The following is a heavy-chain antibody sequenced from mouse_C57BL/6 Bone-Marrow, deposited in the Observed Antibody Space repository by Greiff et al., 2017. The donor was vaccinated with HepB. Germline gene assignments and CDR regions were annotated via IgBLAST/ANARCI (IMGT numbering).Heavy chain of an antibody. CDR1: GYTFTDHT. D-gene: IGHD1-1*01. Sequence: VQLQQSDAELVKPGASVKISCKVSGYTFTDHTIHWMKQRPEQGLDWIGYIYPRDGSTKYNEKFKGKATLTADKSSSTAYMQLNSLTSADSAVYFCARNYYGSSYYAMDYWGQGTSVTVSS. CDR2: IYPRDGST. J-gene: IGHJ4*01. V-gene: IGHV1-78*01. CDR3: ARNYYGSSYYAMDY.